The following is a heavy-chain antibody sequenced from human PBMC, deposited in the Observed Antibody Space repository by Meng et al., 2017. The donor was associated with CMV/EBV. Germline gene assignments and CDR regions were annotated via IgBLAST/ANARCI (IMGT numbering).Heavy chain of an antibody. Sequence: GESLKISCAASGFTFSSYAMSRVRQAPGKGLEWVSAISGSGGSTYYADSVKGRFTISRDNSKNTLYLQMNSLRAEDTAVYYCAKDRLSSSWLYYYYYGMDVWGQGTTVTVSS. CDR2: ISGSGGST. V-gene: IGHV3-23*01. CDR3: AKDRLSSSWLYYYYYGMDV. CDR1: GFTFSSYA. D-gene: IGHD6-13*01. J-gene: IGHJ6*02.